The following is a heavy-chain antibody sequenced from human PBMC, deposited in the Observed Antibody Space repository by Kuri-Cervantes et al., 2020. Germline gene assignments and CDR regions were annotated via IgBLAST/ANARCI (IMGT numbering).Heavy chain of an antibody. Sequence: ASVKVSCKASGYTFTSYDINWVRQATGQGLEWMGWMNPNSGNTGYSQKFQGRVTITRDTSASTAYMELSSLRSEDTAVYYCAKGVPAAMLSWLDPWGQGTLVTVSS. CDR3: AKGVPAAMLSWLDP. V-gene: IGHV1-8*01. J-gene: IGHJ5*02. D-gene: IGHD2-2*01. CDR1: GYTFTSYD. CDR2: MNPNSGNT.